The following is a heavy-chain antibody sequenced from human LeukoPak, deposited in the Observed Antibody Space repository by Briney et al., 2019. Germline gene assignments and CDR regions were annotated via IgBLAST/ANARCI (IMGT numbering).Heavy chain of an antibody. J-gene: IGHJ5*02. CDR1: GFTFSSYS. V-gene: IGHV3-21*01. CDR3: ARGYIAAAQGNWFDP. Sequence: GGSLRLSCAASGFTFSSYSVNWVRQAPGKGLEWVSSISSSSYIYYADSVKGRFTISRDNAKNSLYLQMNSLRAEDTAVYYCARGYIAAAQGNWFDPWGQGTLVTVSS. CDR2: ISSSSYI. D-gene: IGHD6-13*01.